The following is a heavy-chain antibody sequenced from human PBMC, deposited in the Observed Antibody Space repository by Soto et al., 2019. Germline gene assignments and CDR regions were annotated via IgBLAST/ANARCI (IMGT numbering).Heavy chain of an antibody. CDR1: GFTLSDHY. V-gene: IGHV3-72*01. CDR2: SRDKPQGYST. Sequence: EVQLVESGGGLVQPGGSLRLSCAGSGFTLSDHYIDWVRQAPGKGLEWVGRSRDKPQGYSTAYAASVKGRFTISRDNGKNALYLQMNSLRPEDTALYYCAKDRGSSSAGIDYWGQGSLVTVSS. J-gene: IGHJ4*02. CDR3: AKDRGSSSAGIDY. D-gene: IGHD2-2*01.